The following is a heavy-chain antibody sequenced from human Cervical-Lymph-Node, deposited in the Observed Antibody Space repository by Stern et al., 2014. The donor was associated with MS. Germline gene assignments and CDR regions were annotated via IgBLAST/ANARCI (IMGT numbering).Heavy chain of an antibody. CDR3: AKGCSGAPFCYFIDY. CDR1: GFTFSSHG. D-gene: IGHD4/OR15-4a*01. Sequence: QDQLVQSGGGVVQPGRSLRLSCAASGFTFSSHGMHWVRQAPGKGLEWVTIISNDGGDKHYADSVKGRFTISRDNSKNALYLEMNNLRAEDTAVYYCAKGCSGAPFCYFIDYWGRGALVTVSS. V-gene: IGHV3-30*18. CDR2: ISNDGGDK. J-gene: IGHJ4*02.